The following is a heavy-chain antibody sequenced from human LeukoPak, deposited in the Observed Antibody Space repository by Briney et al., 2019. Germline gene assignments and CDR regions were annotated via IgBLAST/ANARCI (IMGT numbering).Heavy chain of an antibody. V-gene: IGHV3-33*01. CDR3: ARALLPYDSSGYYLNY. J-gene: IGHJ4*02. Sequence: GSLRLSCAASGFTFSSYGMHWVRQAPGKGLEWVAVIWYDGSNKYYADSVKGRFTISRDNSKNTLYLQMNSLRAEDTAVYYCARALLPYDSSGYYLNYWGQGTLVTVSS. CDR1: GFTFSSYG. D-gene: IGHD3-22*01. CDR2: IWYDGSNK.